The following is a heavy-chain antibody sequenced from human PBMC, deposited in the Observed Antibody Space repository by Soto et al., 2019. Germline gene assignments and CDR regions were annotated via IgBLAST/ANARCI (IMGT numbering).Heavy chain of an antibody. D-gene: IGHD6-19*01. Sequence: QVQLVQSGAEVKKPGSSVKVSCKASGGTFSSYTISWVRQAPGQGLEWMGRIIPILGIANYAQKFQGRVTITTDKSTSTAYMELSSLRSEDTAGYHCARGPCRRLSRGWPDHWGQGTLVTVSS. J-gene: IGHJ4*02. CDR3: ARGPCRRLSRGWPDH. V-gene: IGHV1-69*02. CDR2: IIPILGIA. CDR1: GGTFSSYT.